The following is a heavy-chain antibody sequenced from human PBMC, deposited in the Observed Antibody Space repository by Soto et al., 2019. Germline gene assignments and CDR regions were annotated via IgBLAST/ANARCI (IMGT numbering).Heavy chain of an antibody. CDR3: ARDYPGYCTGGSCNYYHGMDV. V-gene: IGHV1-69*01. J-gene: IGHJ6*02. CDR2: IIPIFGTT. Sequence: QVQLVQSGAEVKKPGSSVKVSCKASGGTFSSYAISWVRQAPGQGLESMGGIIPIFGTTNYAQKFQGRVTMTADESTSTAYMEMSSLRSEDTAVYYCARDYPGYCTGGSCNYYHGMDVWGQGTKVTVSS. CDR1: GGTFSSYA. D-gene: IGHD2-15*01.